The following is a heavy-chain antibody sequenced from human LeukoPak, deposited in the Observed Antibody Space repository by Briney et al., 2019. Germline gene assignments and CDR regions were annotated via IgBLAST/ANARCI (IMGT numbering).Heavy chain of an antibody. Sequence: ASVKVSCKASGYTFTGYYIHWVRQAPGQGLEWMGWINPNGGGTNYAQKLQGRVTMTRDTSINTAYMELSRLTSGDTAVYFCARDDSAYWGQGTLVTVSS. CDR2: INPNGGGT. CDR1: GYTFTGYY. CDR3: ARDDSAY. V-gene: IGHV1-2*02. D-gene: IGHD2-21*01. J-gene: IGHJ4*02.